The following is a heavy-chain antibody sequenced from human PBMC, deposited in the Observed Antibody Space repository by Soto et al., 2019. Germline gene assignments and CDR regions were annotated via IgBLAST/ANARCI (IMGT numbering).Heavy chain of an antibody. J-gene: IGHJ4*02. Sequence: SVKYSCMASGGTFSSYAISWVRQAPGQGLEWMGGIIPIFGTANYAQKFQGRVTITADESTSTAYMELSSLRSEDTAVYYCASPGRDEYWGQGTLVTVSS. V-gene: IGHV1-69*01. CDR1: GGTFSSYA. D-gene: IGHD3-10*01. CDR3: ASPGRDEY. CDR2: IIPIFGTA.